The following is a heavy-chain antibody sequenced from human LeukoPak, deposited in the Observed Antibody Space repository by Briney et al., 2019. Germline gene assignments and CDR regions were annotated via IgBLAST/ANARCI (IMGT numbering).Heavy chain of an antibody. CDR1: GFTFGDYA. CDR3: TRDQTPYY. Sequence: GGSLRLSCTASGFTFGDYAMSWVRQAPGKGLEWVGFIRSKIYGGTPEYAASVKGRFTISRDDSKGIAYLQMNSLKTEDTAVYYCTRDQTPYYWGQGTLVTVSS. V-gene: IGHV3-49*04. J-gene: IGHJ4*02. CDR2: IRSKIYGGTP.